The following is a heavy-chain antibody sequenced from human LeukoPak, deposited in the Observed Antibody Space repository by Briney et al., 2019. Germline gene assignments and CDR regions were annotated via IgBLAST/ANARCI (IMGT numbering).Heavy chain of an antibody. CDR2: TYYRSTWYN. CDR1: GDSFSSSSAT. D-gene: IGHD5-12*01. V-gene: IGHV6-1*01. J-gene: IGHJ4*02. Sequence: SQTLSLTCAISGDSFSSSSATWNWIRQSPSRGLEWLGRTYYRSTWYNDYAVSVKSRITINPDTSKNQFSLQLNSVTPEDTAMYYCARVGRGGYEYDYWGQGTLVTVSS. CDR3: ARVGRGGYEYDY.